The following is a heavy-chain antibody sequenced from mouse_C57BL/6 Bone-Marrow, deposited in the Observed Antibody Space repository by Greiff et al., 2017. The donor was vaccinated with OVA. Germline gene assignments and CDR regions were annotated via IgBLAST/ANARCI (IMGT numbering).Heavy chain of an antibody. CDR2: IDPETGGT. Sequence: VKLMESGAELVRPGASVTLSCKASGYTFTDYEMHWVKQTPVHGLEWIGAIDPETGGTAYNQKFKGKAILTADKSSSTAYMELRSLTSEDSAVYYCTREGIYYYGSSDYWGQGTTLTVSS. CDR3: TREGIYYYGSSDY. V-gene: IGHV1-15*01. J-gene: IGHJ2*01. D-gene: IGHD1-1*01. CDR1: GYTFTDYE.